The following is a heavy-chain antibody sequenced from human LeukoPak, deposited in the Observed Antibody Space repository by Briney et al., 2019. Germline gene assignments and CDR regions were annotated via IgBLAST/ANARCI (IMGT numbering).Heavy chain of an antibody. CDR3: ARHYGP. V-gene: IGHV4-61*01. CDR1: GDSVSSGNYY. J-gene: IGHJ5*02. Sequence: KSSETLSLTCTVSGDSVSSGNYYLTWIRQPPGKGLDWITYMSPSGTTKYNPSLKSRVTTSVDTSRTQFSLRLNSVTAADTAVYYCARHYGPWGQGTLVTVSS. CDR2: MSPSGTT. D-gene: IGHD3-16*01.